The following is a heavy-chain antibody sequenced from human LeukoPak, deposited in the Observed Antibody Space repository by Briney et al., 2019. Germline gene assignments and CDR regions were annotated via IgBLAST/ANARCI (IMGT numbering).Heavy chain of an antibody. V-gene: IGHV3-23*01. D-gene: IGHD2-15*01. Sequence: QPGGSLRLSCAASGFTFSSYAMSWVRQAPGKGLEWVSAISGDGGSTYYADSVKGRFTISRDNSKNTLYVQMNSLRVEDTALYFCAKDPEYCSGGSCYSSWRYFHHWGQGTLVTVSS. CDR2: ISGDGGST. CDR1: GFTFSSYA. J-gene: IGHJ1*01. CDR3: AKDPEYCSGGSCYSSWRYFHH.